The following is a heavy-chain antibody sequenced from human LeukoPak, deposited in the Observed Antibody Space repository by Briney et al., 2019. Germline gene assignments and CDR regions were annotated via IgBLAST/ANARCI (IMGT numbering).Heavy chain of an antibody. J-gene: IGHJ5*02. CDR2: INPNSGGT. CDR1: GYTFTGYY. CDR3: AREVAAAGLGANWFDP. Sequence: ASVKVSCKASGYTFTGYYMHWVRQAPGQGLEWMGWINPNSGGTNYAQKFQGWVTMTRDTSISTAYMELSRLRSEDTAVYYCAREVAAAGLGANWFDPWGQGTLVTVSS. V-gene: IGHV1-2*04. D-gene: IGHD6-13*01.